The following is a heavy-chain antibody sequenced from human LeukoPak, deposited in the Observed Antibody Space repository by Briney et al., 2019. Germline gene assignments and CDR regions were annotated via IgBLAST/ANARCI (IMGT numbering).Heavy chain of an antibody. D-gene: IGHD2-2*03. CDR2: ISYDGSNK. J-gene: IGHJ5*01. Sequence: PGRSLRLSCAASGFTFSSYGMHWVRQAPGKGLEWVAVISYDGSNKYYADSVKGRFTISRDNSKNTLYLQMNSLRAEDTAVYYCAKDTPTLGIVVVPAPNLDSWGQGTLVTVSS. CDR1: GFTFSSYG. CDR3: AKDTPTLGIVVVPAPNLDS. V-gene: IGHV3-30*18.